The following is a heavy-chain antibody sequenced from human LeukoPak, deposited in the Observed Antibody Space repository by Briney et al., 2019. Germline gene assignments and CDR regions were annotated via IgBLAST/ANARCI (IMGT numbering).Heavy chain of an antibody. V-gene: IGHV3-30*04. Sequence: GGSLRLSCAASGFTFSSYAMHWVRQAPGKGLEWVAVISYDGSNKYYADSVKGRFTISRDNSKNTLYLQMNSLRAEDTAVYYCARAGIPFDVVITTGAFDIWGQGTMVTVSS. CDR1: GFTFSSYA. J-gene: IGHJ3*02. CDR2: ISYDGSNK. D-gene: IGHD3-22*01. CDR3: ARAGIPFDVVITTGAFDI.